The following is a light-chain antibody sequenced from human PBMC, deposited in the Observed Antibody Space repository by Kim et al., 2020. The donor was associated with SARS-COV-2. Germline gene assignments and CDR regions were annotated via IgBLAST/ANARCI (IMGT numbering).Light chain of an antibody. Sequence: PGERATLSCRASQSVRSSDLAWYQQKPGQAPRLVIYGASSRATGIPDRFSGSGSGTDFTLTISRLEPEDFAVYYCQQYGSSPCVFGQGTKVE. CDR3: QQYGSSPCV. CDR2: GAS. V-gene: IGKV3-20*01. CDR1: QSVRSSD. J-gene: IGKJ1*01.